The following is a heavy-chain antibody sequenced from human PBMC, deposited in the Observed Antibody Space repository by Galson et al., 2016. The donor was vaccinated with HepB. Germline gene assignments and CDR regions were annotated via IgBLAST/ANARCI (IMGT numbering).Heavy chain of an antibody. CDR3: ASGYTFGLGFQY. D-gene: IGHD3-16*01. CDR2: ISSRSGGTI. J-gene: IGHJ4*02. CDR1: GFSFSDYY. Sequence: SLRLSCAASGFSFSDYYMTWIRQAPGKGLEWISYISSRSGGTIYYADSVKGRFTISRDNAKNSLFVQMNSLRAEDTAVYYCASGYTFGLGFQYWGLGTLVTVSS. V-gene: IGHV3-11*04.